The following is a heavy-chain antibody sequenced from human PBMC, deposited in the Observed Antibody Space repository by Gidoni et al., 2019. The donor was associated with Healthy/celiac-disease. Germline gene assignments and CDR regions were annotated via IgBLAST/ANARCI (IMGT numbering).Heavy chain of an antibody. J-gene: IGHJ5*02. CDR3: ARRYYDFWSGQTKNNWFDP. CDR2: INHSGST. D-gene: IGHD3-3*01. V-gene: IGHV4-34*01. CDR1: GGSFSGYY. Sequence: QVQLQQWGAGLLKPSETLSLTCAVYGGSFSGYYWSWIRQPPGKGLEWIGEINHSGSTNYNPSLKSRVTISVDTSKNQFSLKLSSVTAADTAVYYCARRYYDFWSGQTKNNWFDPWGQGTLVTVSS.